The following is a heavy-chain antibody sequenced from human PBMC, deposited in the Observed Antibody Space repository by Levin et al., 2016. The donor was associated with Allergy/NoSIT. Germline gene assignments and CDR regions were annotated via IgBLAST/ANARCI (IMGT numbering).Heavy chain of an antibody. CDR1: GGSISSSSYY. V-gene: IGHV4-39*01. J-gene: IGHJ4*02. D-gene: IGHD6-13*01. Sequence: SETLSLTCTVSGGSISSSSYYWGWIRQPPGKGLEWIGSIYYSGSTYYNPSLKSRVTISVDTSKNQFSLKLSSVTAADTAVYYCARGSSSSHYWGQGTLVTVSS. CDR3: ARGSSSSHY. CDR2: IYYSGST.